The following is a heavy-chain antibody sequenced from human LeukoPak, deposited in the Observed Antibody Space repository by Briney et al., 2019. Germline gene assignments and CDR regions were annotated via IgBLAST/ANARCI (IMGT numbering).Heavy chain of an antibody. CDR3: ITPDKPLGYCSGGSCSLGCS. Sequence: GGSLRLSCAASGFTVSSNYMSWVRQAPGKGLEWVAVISYDGSNKYYADSVKGRFTISRDNSKNTLYLQMNSLKTEDTGVYYCITPDKPLGYCSGGSCSLGCSWGKGTTVTVSS. CDR1: GFTVSSNY. J-gene: IGHJ6*04. CDR2: ISYDGSNK. V-gene: IGHV3-30*03. D-gene: IGHD2-15*01.